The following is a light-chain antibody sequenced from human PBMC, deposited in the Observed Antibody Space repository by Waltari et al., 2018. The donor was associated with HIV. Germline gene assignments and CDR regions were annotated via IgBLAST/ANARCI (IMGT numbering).Light chain of an antibody. CDR2: DVT. CDR3: SSYTTSSTVV. Sequence: QSALTQPASVSGSPGQSITISCTGTSSDVGGHDYVSWYQQHPGKAPKLIIYDVTNRPSGVSKRFSGSKSGNTASLTISGLQAEDEADYYCSSYTTSSTVVFGGGTKLTVL. J-gene: IGLJ2*01. V-gene: IGLV2-14*01. CDR1: SSDVGGHDY.